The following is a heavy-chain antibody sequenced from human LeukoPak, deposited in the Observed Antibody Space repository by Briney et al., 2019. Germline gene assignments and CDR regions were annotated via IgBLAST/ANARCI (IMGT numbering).Heavy chain of an antibody. J-gene: IGHJ4*02. CDR3: ASEKGGYNDY. Sequence: SETLSLTCTVSGGSISSSSYYWGWIRQPPGKGLEWIGSIYYSASTYYNPSLKSRVNISVDTSQNQFSLKLSSVTAADSAVYYCASEKGGYNDYWGQGTLVTVSS. D-gene: IGHD5-24*01. CDR1: GGSISSSSYY. CDR2: IYYSAST. V-gene: IGHV4-39*07.